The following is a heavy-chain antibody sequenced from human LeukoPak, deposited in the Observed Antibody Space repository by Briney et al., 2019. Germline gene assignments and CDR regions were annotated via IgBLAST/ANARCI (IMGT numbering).Heavy chain of an antibody. J-gene: IGHJ4*02. CDR2: IYTSGST. Sequence: PSETLSLTCTVSGDSISSYYWTWIRQSVGQGLEWIGRIYTSGSTSYNPSLKSRVTMSLDTSKNQFSLRLTSVTAADTAMYYCARTLLWFGEYPQYYFDYWGQGTLVTVSS. V-gene: IGHV4-4*07. CDR3: ARTLLWFGEYPQYYFDY. CDR1: GDSISSYY. D-gene: IGHD3-10*01.